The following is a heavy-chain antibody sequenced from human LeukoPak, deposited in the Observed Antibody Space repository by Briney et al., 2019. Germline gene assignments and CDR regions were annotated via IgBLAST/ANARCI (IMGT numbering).Heavy chain of an antibody. Sequence: PSETLSLTCTVSGGSISSSSYYWGWIRQPPGTGLEWIGSIYYSGSTYYNPSLKSRVTISVDTSKNQFSLKLSSVTAADTAVYYCARRQGGCTFDYWGQGTLVTVSS. CDR1: GGSISSSSYY. J-gene: IGHJ4*02. CDR3: ARRQGGCTFDY. CDR2: IYYSGST. V-gene: IGHV4-39*01. D-gene: IGHD2-15*01.